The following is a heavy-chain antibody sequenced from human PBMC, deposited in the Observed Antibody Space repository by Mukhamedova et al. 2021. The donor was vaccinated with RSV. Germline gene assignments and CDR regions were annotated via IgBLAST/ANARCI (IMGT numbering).Heavy chain of an antibody. CDR3: ARREGSGSYSSDYYYMDV. CDR2: IYPGDSET. D-gene: IGHD3-10*01. J-gene: IGHJ6*03. Sequence: VRQMPGKGLEWMGFIYPGDSETKYSPSFQGQVTISVDKSISTAYLQWSSLKASDTAMYYCARREGSGSYSSDYYYMDVWGKGTTV. V-gene: IGHV5-51*01.